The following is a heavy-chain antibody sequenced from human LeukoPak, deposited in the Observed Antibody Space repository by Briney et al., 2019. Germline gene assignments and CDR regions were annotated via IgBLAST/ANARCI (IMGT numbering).Heavy chain of an antibody. CDR2: IYSGGST. V-gene: IGHV3-66*01. J-gene: IGHJ4*02. CDR1: GFTVSSSY. CDR3: AKAGAVCSSTSCYANY. Sequence: PGGSLRLSCAASGFTVSSSYMSWVRQAPGKGLEWVSVIYSGGSTYYADSVKGRFTISRDNSKNTLYLQMHSLRAEDTAVYYCAKAGAVCSSTSCYANYWGQGTLVTVSS. D-gene: IGHD2-2*01.